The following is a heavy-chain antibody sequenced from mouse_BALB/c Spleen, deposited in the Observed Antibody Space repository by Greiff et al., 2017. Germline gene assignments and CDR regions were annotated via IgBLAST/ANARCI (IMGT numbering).Heavy chain of an antibody. V-gene: IGHV14-4*02. J-gene: IGHJ4*01. CDR3: EWETARATYAMDY. CDR2: IDPENGDT. Sequence: VQLQQSGAELVRPGASVKLSCTASGFNINDYYMHWVKQRPEQGLEWIGWIDPENGDTEYAPKFQGKATMTADTSSNTAYLQLSSLTSEDTAVYYCEWETARATYAMDYWGQGTSVTVSS. CDR1: GFNINDYY. D-gene: IGHD3-2*01.